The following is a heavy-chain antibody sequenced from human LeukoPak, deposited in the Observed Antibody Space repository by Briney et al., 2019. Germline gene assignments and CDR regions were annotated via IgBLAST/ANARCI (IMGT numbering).Heavy chain of an antibody. CDR2: ISSNGGST. CDR1: GFTFSSYA. J-gene: IGHJ4*02. CDR3: VKGIVATISYFDY. D-gene: IGHD5-12*01. Sequence: GGPLRLSCSASGFTFSSYAMHWVRQAPGKGLEYVSAISSNGGSTYYADSVKGRFTISRDNSKNTLYLQMSSLRAEDTAVYYCVKGIVATISYFDYWGQGTLVTVSS. V-gene: IGHV3-64D*06.